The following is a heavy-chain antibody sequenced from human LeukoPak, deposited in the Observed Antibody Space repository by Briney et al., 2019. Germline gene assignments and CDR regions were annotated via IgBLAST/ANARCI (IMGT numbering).Heavy chain of an antibody. J-gene: IGHJ6*03. CDR3: ARDSSSSLFDYYYYYMDV. V-gene: IGHV1-69*04. CDR2: IIPILGIA. CDR1: GGTFSSYT. D-gene: IGHD6-6*01. Sequence: SVKVSCKASGGTFSSYTISWVRQAPGQGLEWMGRIIPILGIANYAQKFRGRVTITADKSTSTAYMELGSLRSEDTAVYYCARDSSSSLFDYYYYYMDVWGKGTTVTVSS.